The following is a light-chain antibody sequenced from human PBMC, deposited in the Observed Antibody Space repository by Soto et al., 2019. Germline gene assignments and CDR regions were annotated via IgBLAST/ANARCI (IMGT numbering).Light chain of an antibody. V-gene: IGLV2-14*01. CDR3: SSYTSSSTRV. CDR1: SSDVGGYNY. J-gene: IGLJ1*01. Sequence: QSALTQPASVSGSPGQSITISCTGTSSDVGGYNYVSWYQQHPGKAPKLMIYDVSNRPSGVSNRFSGSKSGNTASLTISGLQAEDEAAYYCSSYTSSSTRVFGTGTKVTV. CDR2: DVS.